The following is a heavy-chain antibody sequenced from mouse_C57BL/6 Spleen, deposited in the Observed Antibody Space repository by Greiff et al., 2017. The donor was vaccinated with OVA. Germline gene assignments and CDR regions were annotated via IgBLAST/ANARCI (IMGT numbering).Heavy chain of an antibody. D-gene: IGHD2-4*01. V-gene: IGHV14-3*01. CDR2: IDPANGNT. Sequence: EVQRVESVAELVRPGASVKLSCTASGFNIKNTYMHWVKQRPEQGLEWIGRIDPANGNTKYAPKFQGKATITADTSSNTAYLQLSSLTSEDTAIYYCARDYDYPHWYFDVWGTGTTVTVSS. CDR1: GFNIKNTY. J-gene: IGHJ1*03. CDR3: ARDYDYPHWYFDV.